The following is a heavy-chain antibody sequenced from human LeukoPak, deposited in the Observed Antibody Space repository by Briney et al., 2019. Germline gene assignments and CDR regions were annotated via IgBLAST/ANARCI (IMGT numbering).Heavy chain of an antibody. J-gene: IGHJ4*02. D-gene: IGHD4-17*01. Sequence: SETLSLTCAVYGGSFSGYYWSWIRQPPGKGLEWIGEINHSGSTNYNPSLKSRVTISVDTSKNQFSMKLSSVTAADTAVYYCASRNKIYGDPVDYWGQGTLVTASS. CDR1: GGSFSGYY. V-gene: IGHV4-34*01. CDR2: INHSGST. CDR3: ASRNKIYGDPVDY.